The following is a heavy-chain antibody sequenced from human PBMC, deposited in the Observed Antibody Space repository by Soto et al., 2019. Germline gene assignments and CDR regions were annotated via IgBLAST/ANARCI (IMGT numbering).Heavy chain of an antibody. Sequence: SETLSLTCTVSGGSISSYYWSWIRQPPGKGLEWIGYIYYSGSTNYNPSLKSRVTISVDTSKNQFSLKLSSVTAADTAVYYCARVVARCSGGSRYSDQPNYYYYGMDVWGQGTTVTVSS. V-gene: IGHV4-59*01. D-gene: IGHD2-15*01. CDR1: GGSISSYY. J-gene: IGHJ6*02. CDR2: IYYSGST. CDR3: ARVVARCSGGSRYSDQPNYYYYGMDV.